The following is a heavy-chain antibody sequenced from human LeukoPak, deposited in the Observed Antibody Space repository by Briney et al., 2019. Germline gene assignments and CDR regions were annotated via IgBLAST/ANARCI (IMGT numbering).Heavy chain of an antibody. J-gene: IGHJ5*02. D-gene: IGHD2-15*01. V-gene: IGHV4-39*01. CDR1: GGSISSSSYY. CDR2: IYYSGST. CDR3: ARVRRYCSGGSCGGRRDTLHWFDP. Sequence: PSETLSLTCTVSGGSISSSSYYWGWIRQPPGKGLEWIGSIYYSGSTYYNPSLKSRVTISVDTSKNQFSLKLSSVTAADTAVYYCARVRRYCSGGSCGGRRDTLHWFDPWGQGTLVTVSS.